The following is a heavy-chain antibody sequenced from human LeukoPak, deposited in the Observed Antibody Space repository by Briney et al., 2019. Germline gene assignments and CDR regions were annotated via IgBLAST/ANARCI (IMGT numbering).Heavy chain of an antibody. J-gene: IGHJ4*02. CDR1: GFTVSSNY. V-gene: IGHV3-53*01. CDR2: IYSGGST. CDR3: ARNTPHYYDRRGSFDY. D-gene: IGHD3-22*01. Sequence: GGSLRLSCAVSGFTVSSNYMSWVRQAPGKGLEWVSVIYSGGSTDYADSVKGRFTISRDNSKNTLYLQMDSMRAEDTAVYYCARNTPHYYDRRGSFDYWGQGTLSPSPQ.